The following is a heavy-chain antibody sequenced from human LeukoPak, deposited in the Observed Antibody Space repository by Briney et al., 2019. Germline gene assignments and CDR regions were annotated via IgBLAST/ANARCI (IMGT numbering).Heavy chain of an antibody. J-gene: IGHJ4*02. Sequence: SVKVSCKASGGTFSSYAISWVRQAPGQGLEWMGGIIPIFGTANYAQKFQSRVTITTDESTSTAYMELSSLRSEDTAVYYCASLIGSMGEDYWGQGTLATVSS. CDR2: IIPIFGTA. D-gene: IGHD3-16*01. CDR1: GGTFSSYA. V-gene: IGHV1-69*05. CDR3: ASLIGSMGEDY.